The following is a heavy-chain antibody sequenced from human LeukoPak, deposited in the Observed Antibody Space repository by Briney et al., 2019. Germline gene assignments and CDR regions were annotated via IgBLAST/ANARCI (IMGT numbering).Heavy chain of an antibody. CDR2: ISSSGSTI. V-gene: IGHV3-11*01. CDR3: AREYSGSYYAFDY. D-gene: IGHD1-26*01. Sequence: GGALRLSCAASGFPFIDYYMGWVRQGPGGGLEGGSYISSSGSTIYYAGSVKGRSTISRDNAKTSLYLQMTSLRAEDTAVYYCAREYSGSYYAFDYWGQGTLVTVSS. CDR1: GFPFIDYY. J-gene: IGHJ4*02.